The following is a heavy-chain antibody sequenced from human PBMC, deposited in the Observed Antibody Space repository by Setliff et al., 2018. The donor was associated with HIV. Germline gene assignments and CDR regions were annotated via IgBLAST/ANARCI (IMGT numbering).Heavy chain of an antibody. CDR2: IYKRGST. V-gene: IGHV4-59*08. CDR1: GGSISTYH. J-gene: IGHJ4*02. Sequence: SETLSLTCSVSGGSISTYHWSWIRQPPGKGLEWIGYIYKRGSTNYSPSLKSRVTISPGTSKNQFSLKLTSLTAADTAVYYCARLSDTAMASFDSWGQGILVTVSS. CDR3: ARLSDTAMASFDS. D-gene: IGHD5-18*01.